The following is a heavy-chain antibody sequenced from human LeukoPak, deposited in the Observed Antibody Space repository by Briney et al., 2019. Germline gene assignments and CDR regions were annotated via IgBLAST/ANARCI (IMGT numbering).Heavy chain of an antibody. D-gene: IGHD2-8*01. CDR3: ARASMGYYYYYMDA. Sequence: SETLSLTCAVSGYSVSSGYFGGWIRQPPGKGLEWIGSIYHSGSTYYNPSLKSRVTISVDTSKNQFSLKLSSVTAADTAVYYCARASMGYYYYYMDAWGKGTTVTVSS. V-gene: IGHV4-38-2*01. CDR1: GYSVSSGYF. CDR2: IYHSGST. J-gene: IGHJ6*03.